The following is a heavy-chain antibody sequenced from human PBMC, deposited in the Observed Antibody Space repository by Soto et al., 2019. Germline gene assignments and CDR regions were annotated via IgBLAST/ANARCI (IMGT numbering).Heavy chain of an antibody. CDR2: ISAYNGNT. CDR3: ARTVAVAGTSYYYGMDV. CDR1: GYTFTSYA. D-gene: IGHD6-19*01. V-gene: IGHV1-18*01. J-gene: IGHJ6*02. Sequence: GASVKVSCKAPGYTFTSYAISWARQAPGQGLEWMGWISAYNGNTKYSQKLQGRVTITRDTSASTAYLELSSLRSEDTAVYFCARTVAVAGTSYYYGMDVWGQGTAVTVSS.